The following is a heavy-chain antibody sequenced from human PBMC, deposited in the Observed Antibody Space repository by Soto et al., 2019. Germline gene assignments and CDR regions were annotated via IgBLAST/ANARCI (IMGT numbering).Heavy chain of an antibody. D-gene: IGHD6-13*01. Sequence: GGSLRLSCAASGFTFTSYWMHWVRQAPGKGLVWVSRINSDGSSTVYVDSVKGRFTISRDNAKNSLYLQMNSLRAEDTALYYCAKDTSPYSSSAFDIWGQGTMGTVSS. J-gene: IGHJ3*02. CDR2: INSDGSST. CDR1: GFTFTSYW. V-gene: IGHV3-74*01. CDR3: AKDTSPYSSSAFDI.